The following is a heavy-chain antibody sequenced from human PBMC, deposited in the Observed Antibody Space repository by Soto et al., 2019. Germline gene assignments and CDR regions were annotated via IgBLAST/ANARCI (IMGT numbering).Heavy chain of an antibody. Sequence: EVQVVESGGGLVKPGGSLRLSCAASGFTFSAYTMNRVRQAPGKGLEWVSSISSSSDHIVYADSVKGRFTISRDNAKNSLYLQMNSLRAEDTAVFYCARAPPNAMYDYWGQGTLVTVSS. CDR3: ARAPPNAMYDY. D-gene: IGHD2-2*01. V-gene: IGHV3-21*01. J-gene: IGHJ4*02. CDR2: ISSSSDHI. CDR1: GFTFSAYT.